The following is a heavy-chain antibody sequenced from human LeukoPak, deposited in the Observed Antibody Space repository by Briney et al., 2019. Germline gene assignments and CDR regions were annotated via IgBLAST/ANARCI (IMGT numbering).Heavy chain of an antibody. Sequence: GASVKVSCKASGYTFTSYDINWVRQATGQGLEWMGGMNPNSGNTGYAQKFQGRVTMTRDTSISTAYMELSSLTSEDTAVYYCARMYYYDSSGPNWFDPWGQGTLITVSS. V-gene: IGHV1-8*01. CDR2: MNPNSGNT. D-gene: IGHD3-22*01. CDR3: ARMYYYDSSGPNWFDP. CDR1: GYTFTSYD. J-gene: IGHJ5*02.